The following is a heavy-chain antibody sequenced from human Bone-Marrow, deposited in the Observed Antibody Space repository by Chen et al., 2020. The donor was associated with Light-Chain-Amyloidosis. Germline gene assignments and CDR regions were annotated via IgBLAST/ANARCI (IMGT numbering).Heavy chain of an antibody. CDR3: AMPGIVVVPAADAFDI. J-gene: IGHJ3*02. V-gene: IGHV4-39*01. Sequence: QLQLQESGPGLVKPSETLSLTCTVSGGSISSRSYYWGWIRQPPGKGLEWIGSIYYSGSTYYNPSLKSRVTISVDTSKNQFSLKLSSVTAADTAVYYCAMPGIVVVPAADAFDIWGQGAMVTVSS. CDR1: GGSISSRSYY. CDR2: IYYSGST. D-gene: IGHD2-2*01.